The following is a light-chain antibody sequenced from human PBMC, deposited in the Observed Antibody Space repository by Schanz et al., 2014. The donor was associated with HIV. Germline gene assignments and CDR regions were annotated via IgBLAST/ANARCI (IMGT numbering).Light chain of an antibody. J-gene: IGLJ2*01. CDR2: GNS. V-gene: IGLV1-40*01. CDR1: SSNIGAGYD. Sequence: QSALTQPPSVSGAPGQRVTISCTGSSSNIGAGYDVHWYQQLPGTAPKLLIYGNSNRPSGVPDRFSGSKSGTSASLAITGLQAEDEADYSCCSYAGSSSPVVFGGGTKLTVL. CDR3: CSYAGSSSPVV.